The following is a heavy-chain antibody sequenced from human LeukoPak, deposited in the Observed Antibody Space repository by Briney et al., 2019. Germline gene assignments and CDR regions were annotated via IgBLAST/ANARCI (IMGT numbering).Heavy chain of an antibody. CDR3: ARDSKQLVFDY. CDR1: GGSISSYY. D-gene: IGHD6-6*01. V-gene: IGHV4-59*01. CDR2: IYYSGST. Sequence: SETLSLTCTVSGGSISSYYWSWLRQPPGKGLEWLGYIYYSGSTNYNPSLKRRVTISVDTSKNQFSLKLSSVTAADTAVYYCARDSKQLVFDYWGQGTLVTVSS. J-gene: IGHJ4*02.